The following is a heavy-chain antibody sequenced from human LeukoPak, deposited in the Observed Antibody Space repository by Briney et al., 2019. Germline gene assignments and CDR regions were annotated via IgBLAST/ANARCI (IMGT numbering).Heavy chain of an antibody. Sequence: GASVKVSCKASGYTFTSYGISWVRQAPGQGLEWMGWISAYNGNTNYAQKLQGRVTMTTDTSTSTAYMELRSLRSDDTAVYYCARDRYRDWDYYDSSGYYSDYWGQGTLVTVSS. D-gene: IGHD3-22*01. J-gene: IGHJ4*02. CDR1: GYTFTSYG. V-gene: IGHV1-18*01. CDR2: ISAYNGNT. CDR3: ARDRYRDWDYYDSSGYYSDY.